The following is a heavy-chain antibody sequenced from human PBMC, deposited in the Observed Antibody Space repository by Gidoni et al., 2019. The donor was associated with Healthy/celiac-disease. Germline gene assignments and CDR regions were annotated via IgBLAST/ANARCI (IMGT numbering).Heavy chain of an antibody. CDR2: ISGRGGST. V-gene: IGHV3-23*01. CDR1: GFTFRRYA. Sequence: VQLLESGGGLVQPGGSLRLSCAASGFTFRRYAIRWVRQAPGQGLEVVSAISGRGGSTYYADSGKGRFTSSRDNSKNTLYLQMNSLRAEDTAVYYCAKAAVLLLGYFDYWGQGTLVTVSS. D-gene: IGHD3-10*01. CDR3: AKAAVLLLGYFDY. J-gene: IGHJ4*02.